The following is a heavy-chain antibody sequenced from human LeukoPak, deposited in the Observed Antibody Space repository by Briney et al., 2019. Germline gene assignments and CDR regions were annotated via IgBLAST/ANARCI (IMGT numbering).Heavy chain of an antibody. Sequence: GGSLRLSCAASGFTFSSYGMHWVRQAPGKGLEWVAFIRYDGSNKYYADSVKGRFTISRDNSKNTLYLQMNSLRAEDTAVYYCARDSLSKQLVLGYWGQGTLVTVSS. V-gene: IGHV3-30*02. D-gene: IGHD6-13*01. CDR3: ARDSLSKQLVLGY. CDR2: IRYDGSNK. CDR1: GFTFSSYG. J-gene: IGHJ4*02.